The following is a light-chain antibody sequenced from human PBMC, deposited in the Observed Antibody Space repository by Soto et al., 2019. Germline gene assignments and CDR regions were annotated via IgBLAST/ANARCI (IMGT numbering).Light chain of an antibody. Sequence: DIQMTQSPSTLSASVGDRVTITCRASQSISSWLAWYQQKSGKAPKVLIYKASSLESGVPSRFSGGGSGTEFTLTISSLQPDDFGNYYCQQYFSYPWTFGQGTKVELK. CDR3: QQYFSYPWT. J-gene: IGKJ1*01. V-gene: IGKV1-5*03. CDR1: QSISSW. CDR2: KAS.